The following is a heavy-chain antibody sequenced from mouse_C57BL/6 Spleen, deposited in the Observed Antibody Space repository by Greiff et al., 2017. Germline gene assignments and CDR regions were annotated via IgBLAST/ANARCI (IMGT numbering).Heavy chain of an antibody. Sequence: QVQLQQPRAELVRPGSSVKLSCKASGYTFTSYWMHWVKQRPIQGLEWIGNIDPSDSETHYNQKFKDKATLTVDKSSSTAYMQLSSLTSEDSAVYDCARSREYYDYYGFAYWGQGTLVTVSA. CDR3: ARSREYYDYYGFAY. V-gene: IGHV1-52*01. J-gene: IGHJ3*01. D-gene: IGHD2-4*01. CDR1: GYTFTSYW. CDR2: IDPSDSET.